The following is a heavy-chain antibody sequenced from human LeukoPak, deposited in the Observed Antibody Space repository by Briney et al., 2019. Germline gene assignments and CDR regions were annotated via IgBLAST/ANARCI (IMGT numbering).Heavy chain of an antibody. CDR1: GGTFSSYA. CDR3: ARTTYYYDSSGYYYWFDP. D-gene: IGHD3-22*01. Sequence: SVKVSCKASGGTFSSYAISWVRQAPGQGLEWMGGIIPIFGTANYAQKFQGRVTITADESTSTAYMELSSLRSEDTAVYYCARTTYYYDSSGYYYWFDPWGQGTLVTVSS. J-gene: IGHJ5*02. CDR2: IIPIFGTA. V-gene: IGHV1-69*01.